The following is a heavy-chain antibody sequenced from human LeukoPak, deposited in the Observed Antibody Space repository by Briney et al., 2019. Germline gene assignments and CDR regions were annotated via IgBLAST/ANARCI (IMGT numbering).Heavy chain of an antibody. CDR2: INPNSGGT. J-gene: IGHJ6*03. CDR1: GYTFTGYY. CDR3: ARVFSSGWSYYYYYMDV. Sequence: ASVKVSCKASGYTFTGYYKHWVRQAPGQGLEWMGWINPNSGGTNYAQKFQGRVTMTRDTSISTAYMELSRLRSDDTAVYYCARVFSSGWSYYYYYMDVWGKGTTVTVSS. D-gene: IGHD6-19*01. V-gene: IGHV1-2*02.